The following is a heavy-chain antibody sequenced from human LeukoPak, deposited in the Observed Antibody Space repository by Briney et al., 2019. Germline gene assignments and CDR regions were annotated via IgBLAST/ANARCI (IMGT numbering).Heavy chain of an antibody. CDR1: GGSFSGYY. V-gene: IGHV4-34*01. CDR2: INHSGSA. CDR3: ARDRKSIAAAGYYYYYMDV. J-gene: IGHJ6*03. Sequence: SETLSLTCAVYGGSFSGYYWSWIRQPPGKGLEWIGEINHSGSANYNPSLKSRVTISVDTSKNQFSLKLSSVTAADTAVYYCARDRKSIAAAGYYYYYMDVWGKGTTVTISS. D-gene: IGHD6-13*01.